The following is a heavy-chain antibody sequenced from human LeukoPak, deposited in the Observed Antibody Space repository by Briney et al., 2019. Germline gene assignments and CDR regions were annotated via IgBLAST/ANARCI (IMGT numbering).Heavy chain of an antibody. CDR1: GYTFTSYG. CDR3: ARGPRYCSSTSCYTFGIGWFDP. J-gene: IGHJ5*02. D-gene: IGHD2-2*02. Sequence: GASVKVSFKSSGYTFTSYGISWVRQAPGQGLEWMGWISAYNGNTNYAQKLQGRVTMTTDTSTSTAYMELRCLRSDDTAVYYCARGPRYCSSTSCYTFGIGWFDPWGQGTLVTVSS. V-gene: IGHV1-18*01. CDR2: ISAYNGNT.